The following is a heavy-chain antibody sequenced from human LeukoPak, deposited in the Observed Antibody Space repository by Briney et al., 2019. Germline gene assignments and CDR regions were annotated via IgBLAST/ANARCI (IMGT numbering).Heavy chain of an antibody. CDR2: IYSSGST. CDR3: ARNYDNSGYTAFGY. V-gene: IGHV4-59*01. D-gene: IGHD3-22*01. CDR1: GGSISSYY. Sequence: PSQTLSLTCTVSGGSISSYYWCWIRQSPGKGLEWIGHIYSSGSTNYNPSLKSRVTISIDTSKNQFSLKLSSVTAADTALYYCARNYDNSGYTAFGYWGRGTLVTVSS. J-gene: IGHJ4*02.